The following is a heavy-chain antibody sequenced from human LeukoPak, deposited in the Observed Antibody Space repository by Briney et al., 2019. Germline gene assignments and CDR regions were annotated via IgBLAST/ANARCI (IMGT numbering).Heavy chain of an antibody. V-gene: IGHV4-59*08. CDR2: IYYSGST. J-gene: IGHJ5*02. Sequence: SETLSLTCTVSGGSISSYYWSWIRQPPGKGLEWIGYIYYSGSTNYNPSLKSRVTISVDTSKNQFSLKLSSATAADTAVYYCASSGPYCGGDCQGWFDPWGQGTLVTVSS. CDR3: ASSGPYCGGDCQGWFDP. D-gene: IGHD2-21*02. CDR1: GGSISSYY.